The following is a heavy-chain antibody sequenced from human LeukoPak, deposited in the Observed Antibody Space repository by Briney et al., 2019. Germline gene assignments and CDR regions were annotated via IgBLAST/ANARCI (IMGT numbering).Heavy chain of an antibody. V-gene: IGHV3-53*01. CDR2: IYSGGST. CDR1: EFSVGSNY. D-gene: IGHD2-2*01. CDR3: ASQVPAAQLDY. J-gene: IGHJ4*02. Sequence: GGSLRLSCAASEFSVGSNYMSWVRQAPGKGLEWVSVIYSGGSTYYADSVKGRFTISRDNSKNTLYLQMNSLRAEDTAVYYCASQVPAAQLDYWGQGTLVTVSS.